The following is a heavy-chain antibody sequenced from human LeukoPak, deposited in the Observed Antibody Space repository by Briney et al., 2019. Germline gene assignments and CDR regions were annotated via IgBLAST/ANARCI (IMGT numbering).Heavy chain of an antibody. CDR3: ATTIFGVVTQSY. V-gene: IGHV3-21*01. D-gene: IGHD3-3*01. Sequence: GSLRLSCTASGFNFGDNTMHWVRQAPGKGLEWVSSISSRSTYINYGDSLKGRCTISRDNAGNSLHLQIDGLRDEDTAVYYCATTIFGVVTQSYWGQGTLLSVSS. CDR2: ISSRSTYI. J-gene: IGHJ4*02. CDR1: GFNFGDNT.